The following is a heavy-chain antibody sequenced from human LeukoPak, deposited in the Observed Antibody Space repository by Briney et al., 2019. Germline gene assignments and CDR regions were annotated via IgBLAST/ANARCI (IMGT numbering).Heavy chain of an antibody. V-gene: IGHV3-30*03. J-gene: IGHJ4*02. CDR1: GFTFSNYG. CDR3: ARDQGYCSSTSCYPNHFDY. CDR2: ISYDGSNK. Sequence: GGSLRLSCAASGFTFSNYGMHWVRQAPGKGLEWVAVISYDGSNKFYTDSVTGRFTISRDNSKNTLYLQMNSLRAEDTAVYYCARDQGYCSSTSCYPNHFDYWGQGTLVTVSS. D-gene: IGHD2-2*01.